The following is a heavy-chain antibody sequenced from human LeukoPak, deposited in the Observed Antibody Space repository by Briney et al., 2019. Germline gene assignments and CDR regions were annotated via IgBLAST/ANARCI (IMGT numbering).Heavy chain of an antibody. CDR2: IYPVDSAT. Sequence: GESLKISCKGSGYSFTSYWTGWVPQMPGKDLEWMRIIYPVDSATRYSPSFQGQVPISADKSISTVYLQWSSLKASDTAMYYCARTTMDYDFWSGYPSVFDWFDPWGQGTLVTVSS. V-gene: IGHV5-51*01. D-gene: IGHD3-3*01. CDR1: GYSFTSYW. J-gene: IGHJ5*02. CDR3: ARTTMDYDFWSGYPSVFDWFDP.